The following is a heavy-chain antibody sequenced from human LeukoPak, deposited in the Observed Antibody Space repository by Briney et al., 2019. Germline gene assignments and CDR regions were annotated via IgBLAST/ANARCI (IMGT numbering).Heavy chain of an antibody. J-gene: IGHJ6*02. CDR3: ARLGTVTRAYYYYGMDV. D-gene: IGHD4-17*01. V-gene: IGHV4-39*01. Sequence: SETLSLTCPVSGGSISNYYYWGWIRQPPGKGLEWIGSIYYSGSTYYNPSLKSRVTISVDASKNQFSLKLSSVTAADTAVYYCARLGTVTRAYYYYGMDVWGQGTTVTVSS. CDR1: GGSISNYYY. CDR2: IYYSGST.